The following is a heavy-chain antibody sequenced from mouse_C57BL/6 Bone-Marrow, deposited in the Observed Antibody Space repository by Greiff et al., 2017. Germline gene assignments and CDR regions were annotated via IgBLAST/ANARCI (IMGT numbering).Heavy chain of an antibody. V-gene: IGHV5-17*01. D-gene: IGHD1-1*01. CDR3: ARDYYGSSTYFDY. CDR2: ISSGSSTI. CDR1: GFTFSDYG. Sequence: DVKLVESGGGLVKPGGSLKLSCAASGFTFSDYGMHWVRQAPEQGLEWVAYISSGSSTINYADTVKGRFTISRDNAKNTLFLQMTSLRSEDTAMYYWARDYYGSSTYFDYWGQGTTLTVSS. J-gene: IGHJ2*01.